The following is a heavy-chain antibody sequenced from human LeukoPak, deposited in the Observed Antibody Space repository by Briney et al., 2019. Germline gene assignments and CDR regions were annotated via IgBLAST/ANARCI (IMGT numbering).Heavy chain of an antibody. CDR2: INHSGST. CDR3: ARRAASKYYYGSGSYYNDY. D-gene: IGHD3-10*01. Sequence: PSETLSLTCAVYGGSLSGYYWSWIRQPPGKGLEWIGEINHSGSTNYNPSLKSRVTISVDTSKNQFSLKLSSVTAADTAVYYCARRAASKYYYGSGSYYNDYWGQGTLVTVSS. J-gene: IGHJ4*02. V-gene: IGHV4-34*01. CDR1: GGSLSGYY.